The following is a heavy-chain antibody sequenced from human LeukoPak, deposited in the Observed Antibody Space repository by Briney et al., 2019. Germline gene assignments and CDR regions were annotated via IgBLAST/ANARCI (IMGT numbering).Heavy chain of an antibody. CDR1: GFIFNNYG. CDR3: AKGSSGYFVDL. J-gene: IGHJ5*02. Sequence: GGSLRLSCAASGFIFNNYGLIWVRQAPGKGLEWVSAISNDGGGTNYADFMKRRFTTSRDNSKNTLFLQMNSLRAEDTALYYCAKGSSGYFVDLWGQGTLVTVSS. CDR2: ISNDGGGT. V-gene: IGHV3-23*01. D-gene: IGHD3-22*01.